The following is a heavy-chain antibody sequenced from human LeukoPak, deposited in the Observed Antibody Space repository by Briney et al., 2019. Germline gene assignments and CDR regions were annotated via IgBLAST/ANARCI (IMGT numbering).Heavy chain of an antibody. CDR3: ARGPNYYDSNGYDDAFDI. D-gene: IGHD3-22*01. CDR1: GYTFTGYY. Sequence: ASVKVSCKASGYTFTGYYMHWVRQAPGQGLEWMGWINPNSGGTNYAQKFQGRVTMTRDTSISTAYMELSRLRSDDTAVYYCARGPNYYDSNGYDDAFDIWGQGTMVTVSS. V-gene: IGHV1-2*02. CDR2: INPNSGGT. J-gene: IGHJ3*02.